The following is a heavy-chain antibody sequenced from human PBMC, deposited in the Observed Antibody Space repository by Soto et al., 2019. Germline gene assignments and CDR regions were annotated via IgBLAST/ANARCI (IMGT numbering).Heavy chain of an antibody. CDR2: IIPIFGTA. CDR3: ARAMGRMGIAAAGGFDP. V-gene: IGHV1-69*01. J-gene: IGHJ5*02. Sequence: QVQLVQSGAEVKKPGSSVKVSCKASGGTFSSYAISWVRQAPGQGLEWMGGIIPIFGTANYAQKFQGRVTITADESTSGGYVGGSSLSSEDMAVYYCARAMGRMGIAAAGGFDPWGQGTLVTVSS. CDR1: GGTFSSYA. D-gene: IGHD6-13*01.